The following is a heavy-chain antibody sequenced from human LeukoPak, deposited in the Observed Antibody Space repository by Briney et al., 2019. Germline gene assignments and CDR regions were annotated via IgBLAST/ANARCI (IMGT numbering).Heavy chain of an antibody. CDR2: ISYDGSNK. D-gene: IGHD3-22*01. V-gene: IGHV3-30*18. Sequence: GRSLRLSCAASGFTFSSYGMHWVRQAPGKGLEWVAVISYDGSNKYYADSVKGRFTISRDNSKNTLYLQMNSLRAEDTAVYYCAEGTYYYDSSGEDAFDIWGQGTVVTVSS. CDR1: GFTFSSYG. J-gene: IGHJ3*02. CDR3: AEGTYYYDSSGEDAFDI.